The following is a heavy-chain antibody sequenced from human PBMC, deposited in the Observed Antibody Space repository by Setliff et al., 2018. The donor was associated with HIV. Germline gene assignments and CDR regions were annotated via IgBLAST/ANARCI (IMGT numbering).Heavy chain of an antibody. CDR2: ISGHSDSR. CDR1: GDTFSNYA. CDR3: ARGWELNV. J-gene: IGHJ4*02. Sequence: ASVKVSCKASGDTFSNYAISWVRQAPGQGLEWMGWISGHSDSRKYGQKFDGRVTLTMDTSTSTAYMELMKLTPDDTAVYYCARGWELNVWGQGTPVNVSS. D-gene: IGHD1-26*01. V-gene: IGHV1-18*04.